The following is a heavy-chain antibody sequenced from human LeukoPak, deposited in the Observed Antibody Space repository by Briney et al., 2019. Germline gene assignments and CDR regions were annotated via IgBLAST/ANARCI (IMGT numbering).Heavy chain of an antibody. D-gene: IGHD3-22*01. Sequence: GGSLRLSCAASGFTFSSYAMHWVRQAPGKGLEWVAVISYDGSNKYYADSVKGRFTISRDNSKNTLFLQMSSLGAEDTAGYYCAKVMTSSGYHPAFDIWGQGTMVTVSS. V-gene: IGHV3-30*04. CDR1: GFTFSSYA. CDR3: AKVMTSSGYHPAFDI. CDR2: ISYDGSNK. J-gene: IGHJ3*02.